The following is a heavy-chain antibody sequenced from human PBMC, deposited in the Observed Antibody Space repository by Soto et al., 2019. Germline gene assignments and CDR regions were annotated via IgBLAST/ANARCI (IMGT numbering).Heavy chain of an antibody. CDR3: ARPLVAPVAGPYYYGMDV. CDR1: GFTFSTYG. J-gene: IGHJ6*02. V-gene: IGHV3-33*01. CDR2: IWYDGNTK. D-gene: IGHD6-19*01. Sequence: QTGGSLRLSCAASGFTFSTYGFNWVRQAPGKGLEWVAVIWYDGNTKYYADSVKGRFTISRDNSKNTLYLQMNSLTAEDTAVYYCARPLVAPVAGPYYYGMDVWGQGTTVTVS.